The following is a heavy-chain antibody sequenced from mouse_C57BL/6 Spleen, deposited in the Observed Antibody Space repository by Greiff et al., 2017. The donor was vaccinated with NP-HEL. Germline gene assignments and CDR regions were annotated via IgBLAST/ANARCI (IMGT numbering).Heavy chain of an antibody. J-gene: IGHJ3*01. Sequence: QVQLQQPGAELVRPGSSVKLSCKASGYTFTSYWMHWVKQRPIQGLEWIGNIDPSDSETHYNQKFKDKATLTVDKSSSTAYMQLSSLTSEDSAVYYCARSDGYPWFAYWGQGTLVTVSA. D-gene: IGHD2-3*01. CDR3: ARSDGYPWFAY. CDR2: IDPSDSET. CDR1: GYTFTSYW. V-gene: IGHV1-52*01.